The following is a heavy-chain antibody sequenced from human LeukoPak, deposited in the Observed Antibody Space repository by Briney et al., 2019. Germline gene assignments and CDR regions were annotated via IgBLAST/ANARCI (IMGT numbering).Heavy chain of an antibody. J-gene: IGHJ6*02. D-gene: IGHD2-15*01. Sequence: ASVKVSCKASGGTFSSYATSWVRQAPGQGLEWMGGIIPIFGTANYAQKFQGRVTITADESTSTAYMELSSLRSEDTAVYYCARGSDYYYYGMDVWGQGTTVTVSS. V-gene: IGHV1-69*13. CDR3: ARGSDYYYYGMDV. CDR2: IIPIFGTA. CDR1: GGTFSSYA.